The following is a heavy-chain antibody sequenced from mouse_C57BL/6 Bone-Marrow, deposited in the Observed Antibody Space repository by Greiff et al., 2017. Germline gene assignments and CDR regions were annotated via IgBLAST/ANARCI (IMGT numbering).Heavy chain of an antibody. CDR2: IHPNSGST. V-gene: IGHV1-64*01. J-gene: IGHJ1*03. CDR3: AFYGEDGPCWYFDF. CDR1: GYTFTSYW. Sequence: QVQLQQPGAELVKPGASVKLSCKASGYTFTSYWMHWVKQRPGQGLEWIGMIHPNSGSTNYNEKFKSKATLTVDKSSSTAYMQLSSLTSEDSAVYYVAFYGEDGPCWYFDFWGTGTTVTVSS. D-gene: IGHD2-13*01.